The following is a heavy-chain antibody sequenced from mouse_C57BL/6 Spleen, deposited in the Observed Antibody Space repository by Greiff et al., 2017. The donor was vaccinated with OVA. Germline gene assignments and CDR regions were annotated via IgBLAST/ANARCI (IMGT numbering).Heavy chain of an antibody. CDR1: GYTFTDYY. CDR3: ARDSSGYHYFDY. CDR2: INPYNGGT. V-gene: IGHV1-19*01. Sequence: EVQLQQSGPVLVKPGASVKMSCKASGYTFTDYYMNWVKQSHGKSLEWIGVINPYNGGTSYNQKFKGKATLTVDKSSSTAYMELNSLTSEDSAVYYCARDSSGYHYFDYWGQGTTLTVSS. D-gene: IGHD3-2*02. J-gene: IGHJ2*01.